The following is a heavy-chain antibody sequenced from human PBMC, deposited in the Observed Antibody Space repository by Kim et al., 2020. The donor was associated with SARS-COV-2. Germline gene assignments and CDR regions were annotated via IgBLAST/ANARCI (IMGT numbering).Heavy chain of an antibody. CDR2: ISPNGAQT. CDR1: GFSFSTFE. J-gene: IGHJ4*02. D-gene: IGHD1-26*01. CDR3: AKGSLFDW. V-gene: IGHV3-23*01. Sequence: LSLTCAASGFSFSTFEMSWGRQAPGKGLEWVSTISPNGAQTHYADSVKGRFTISRDNSQNTLYLQMNSLRVEDTATYFCAKGSLFDWWGQGTLVTVSS.